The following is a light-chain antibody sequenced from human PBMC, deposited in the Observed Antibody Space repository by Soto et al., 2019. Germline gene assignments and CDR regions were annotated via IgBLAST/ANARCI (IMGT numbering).Light chain of an antibody. CDR2: GAS. J-gene: IGKJ1*01. Sequence: ETVLTQSPGTLSLSPGERATLSCRASQTIRSNYLAWYRQTPGQAPRLLIYGASNRATGIADRFSGRGSGTDFTLIISRPEPEDFALYDCQQYGISPWTFGKGTKVEIK. CDR3: QQYGISPWT. V-gene: IGKV3-20*01. CDR1: QTIRSNY.